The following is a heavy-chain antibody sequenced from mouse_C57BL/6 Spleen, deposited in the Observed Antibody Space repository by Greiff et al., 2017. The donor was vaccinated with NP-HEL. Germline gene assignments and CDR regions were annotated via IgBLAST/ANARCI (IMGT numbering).Heavy chain of an antibody. D-gene: IGHD2-4*01. J-gene: IGHJ3*01. CDR3: ASSGGLRRENSFAY. CDR1: GYTFTDYN. CDR2: INPNNGGT. Sequence: EVQLQQSGPELVKPGASVKMSCKASGYTFTDYNMHWVKQSHGKSLEWIGYINPNNGGTSYNQKFKGKATLTVNKSSSTAYMELRSLTSVYSAGYYCASSGGLRRENSFAYWGQGTLVTVSA. V-gene: IGHV1-22*01.